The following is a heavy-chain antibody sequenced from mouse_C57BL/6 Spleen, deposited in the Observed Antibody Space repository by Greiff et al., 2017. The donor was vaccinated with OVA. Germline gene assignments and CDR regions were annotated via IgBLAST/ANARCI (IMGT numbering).Heavy chain of an antibody. CDR1: GFNIKDDY. J-gene: IGHJ4*01. V-gene: IGHV14-4*01. CDR2: IDPENGDT. Sequence: VKLQQSGAELVRPGASVKLSCTASGFNIKDDYMHWVKQRPEQGLEWIGWIDPENGDTEYASKFQGKATITADTSSNTAYLQLSSLTSEDTAVYYCTTTVVATDYAMDYWGQGTSVTVSS. D-gene: IGHD1-1*01. CDR3: TTTVVATDYAMDY.